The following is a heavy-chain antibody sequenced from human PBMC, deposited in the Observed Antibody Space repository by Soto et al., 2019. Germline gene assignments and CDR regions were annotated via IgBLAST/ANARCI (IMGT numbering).Heavy chain of an antibody. V-gene: IGHV3-21*01. CDR2: ISSSSSYI. D-gene: IGHD3-3*01. CDR1: GFTFSSYS. Sequence: GSLRLSCAASGFTFSSYSMNWVRQAPGKGLEWVSSISSSSSYIYYADSVKGRFTISRDNAKNSLYLQMNSLRAEDTAVYYCATSLRDFWSGYFDYYYGMDVWGQGTTVTVSS. J-gene: IGHJ6*02. CDR3: ATSLRDFWSGYFDYYYGMDV.